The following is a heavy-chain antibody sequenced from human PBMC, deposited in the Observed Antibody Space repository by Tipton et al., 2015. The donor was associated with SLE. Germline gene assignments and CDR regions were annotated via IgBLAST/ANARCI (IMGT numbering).Heavy chain of an antibody. CDR3: ARHRIVGATDDAFDI. CDR2: IYCSGST. Sequence: TLSLTCTVSGGSISSSSYYWGWIRQPPGKGLEWIGSIYCSGSTYYNPSLKSRVTISVDTSKNQFSLKLSSVTAADTAVYYCARHRIVGATDDAFDIWGQGTMVTVSS. CDR1: GGSISSSSYY. D-gene: IGHD1-26*01. J-gene: IGHJ3*02. V-gene: IGHV4-39*01.